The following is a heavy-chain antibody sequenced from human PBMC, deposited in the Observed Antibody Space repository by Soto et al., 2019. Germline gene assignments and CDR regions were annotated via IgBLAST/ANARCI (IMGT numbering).Heavy chain of an antibody. V-gene: IGHV1-8*02. Sequence: ASVKVSCKASGYTFTIYGINWVRQATGQGLEWMGWMNPNSGNTGYAQKFQGRVTMTRNTSISTAYMELSSLRSEDTAVYYCARGRDCISTSCSSDYWGQGTLVTVSS. J-gene: IGHJ4*02. CDR2: MNPNSGNT. D-gene: IGHD2-2*01. CDR3: ARGRDCISTSCSSDY. CDR1: GYTFTIYG.